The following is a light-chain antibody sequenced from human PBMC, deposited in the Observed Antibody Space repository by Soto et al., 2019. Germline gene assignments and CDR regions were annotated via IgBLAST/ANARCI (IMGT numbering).Light chain of an antibody. CDR2: GNT. CDR1: NSNIGAGYD. Sequence: VLTQPPSVSGAPGQRVTISCTGSNSNIGAGYDVHWYKHLPGTAPKLLISGNTNRPSGVSDRFSGSKSGTSASLAITGLQTEDEADYYCQSYDSRLSVVFGTGTKVTVL. J-gene: IGLJ1*01. CDR3: QSYDSRLSVV. V-gene: IGLV1-40*01.